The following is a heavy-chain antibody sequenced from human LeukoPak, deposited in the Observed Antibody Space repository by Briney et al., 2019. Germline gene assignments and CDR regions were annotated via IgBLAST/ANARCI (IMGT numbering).Heavy chain of an antibody. V-gene: IGHV3-23*01. CDR2: ISGSGGST. D-gene: IGHD5-12*01. CDR1: GFTFSSYG. Sequence: GGSLRLSCAASGFTFSSYGMSWVRQAPGKGLEWVSAISGSGGSTYCADSVKGRFTISRDNSKNTLYLQMNSLRAEDTAVYYCAKGRGYSGYDSRVLDYWGQGTLVTVSS. J-gene: IGHJ4*02. CDR3: AKGRGYSGYDSRVLDY.